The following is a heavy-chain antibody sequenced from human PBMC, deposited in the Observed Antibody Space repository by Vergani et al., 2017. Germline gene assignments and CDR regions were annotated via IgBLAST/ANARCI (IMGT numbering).Heavy chain of an antibody. D-gene: IGHD2-2*01. CDR1: GYTFTGYY. J-gene: IGHJ5*02. CDR2: INPNSGGT. Sequence: QVQLVQSGAEVKKPGASVKVSCKASGYTFTGYYMHWVRQAPGQGLEWMGWINPNSGGTNYAQKLQGRVTMTTDTSTSTAYMELRSLRSDDTAVYYCARDPVGYCSSTSCYAGGNWFDPWGQGTLVTVSS. CDR3: ARDPVGYCSSTSCYAGGNWFDP. V-gene: IGHV1-2*02.